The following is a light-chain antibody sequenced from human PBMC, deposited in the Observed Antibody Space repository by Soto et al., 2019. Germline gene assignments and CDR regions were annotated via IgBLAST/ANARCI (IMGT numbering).Light chain of an antibody. CDR3: QQYNSYSGT. CDR2: DAS. Sequence: IQMTQSPSSVSASVLVTFTITWLASQGISSWSAWYQQKPGKAPKLLIYDASSLESGVPSRFSGSGSGTEFTLTISSLQPDDFATYYCQQYNSYSGTFGQGTKVDI. V-gene: IGKV1-5*01. J-gene: IGKJ1*01. CDR1: QGISSW.